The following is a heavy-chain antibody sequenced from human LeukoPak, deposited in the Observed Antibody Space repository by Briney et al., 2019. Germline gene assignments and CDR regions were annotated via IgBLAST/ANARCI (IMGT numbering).Heavy chain of an antibody. CDR3: ARGAKVLDYFDY. V-gene: IGHV4-39*01. Sequence: PSETLSLTCTVFGDSVSSSNYYWAWFRQPPGKGLDWIGSLYYDGRTYYSPSLESRVTVSVDTSKNQFALKLTSVTAADTAVYYCARGAKVLDYFDYWGQGTLVTVSS. J-gene: IGHJ4*02. D-gene: IGHD3-16*01. CDR2: LYYDGRT. CDR1: GDSVSSSNYY.